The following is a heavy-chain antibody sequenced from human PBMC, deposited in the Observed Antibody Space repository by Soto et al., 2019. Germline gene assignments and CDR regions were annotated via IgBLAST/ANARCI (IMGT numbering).Heavy chain of an antibody. D-gene: IGHD1-26*01. Sequence: QSGGSLRLSCAASGFTFSSYAMHWVRQAPGKGLEWVAVISYDGSNKYYADSVKGRFTISRDNSKNTLYLQMNSLRAEDTAVYYCARGPGGYNPPEGYYYGMDVWGQGTTVTVSS. J-gene: IGHJ6*02. V-gene: IGHV3-30-3*01. CDR2: ISYDGSNK. CDR1: GFTFSSYA. CDR3: ARGPGGYNPPEGYYYGMDV.